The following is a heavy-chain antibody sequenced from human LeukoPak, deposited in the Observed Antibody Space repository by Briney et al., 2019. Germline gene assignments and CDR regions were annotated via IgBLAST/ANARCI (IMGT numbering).Heavy chain of an antibody. CDR1: GCTLTELS. D-gene: IGHD3-10*01. V-gene: IGHV1-24*01. Sequence: ASVKVSCKVSGCTLTELSMHWVRQAPGKGLEWMGGFDPEDGETIYAQKFQGRVTMTEDTSTDTAYMELSSLRSEDTAVYYCATAEYYSYWFDPWGQGTLVTVSS. CDR2: FDPEDGET. J-gene: IGHJ5*02. CDR3: ATAEYYSYWFDP.